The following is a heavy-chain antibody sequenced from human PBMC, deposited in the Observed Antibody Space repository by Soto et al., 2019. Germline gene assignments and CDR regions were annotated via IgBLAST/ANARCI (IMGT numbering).Heavy chain of an antibody. Sequence: SVKVSCKASGGTFSSYTISWVRQAPGQGLEWMGRIIPILGIANYAQKFQGRVTITADKSTSTAYMELSSLRSEDTAVYYCASLTGATQYYFDYWGQGTLVTVSS. CDR2: IIPILGIA. J-gene: IGHJ4*02. CDR1: GGTFSSYT. V-gene: IGHV1-69*02. D-gene: IGHD7-27*01. CDR3: ASLTGATQYYFDY.